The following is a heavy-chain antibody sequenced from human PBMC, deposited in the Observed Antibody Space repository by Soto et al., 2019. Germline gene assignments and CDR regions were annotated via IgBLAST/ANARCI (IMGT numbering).Heavy chain of an antibody. CDR2: IFYTGST. J-gene: IGHJ4*02. CDR1: GGSISRSIYY. CDR3: ARHGPTVATSDGFDY. Sequence: ETLSLTCTVSGGSISRSIYYWGWIRQPPGKGLEWIGSIFYTGSTYYNASLKSRVTISLDTSKNQFSLRLSSVTAADTAVYFCARHGPTVATSDGFDYWGRGTLVTVSS. D-gene: IGHD4-17*01. V-gene: IGHV4-39*01.